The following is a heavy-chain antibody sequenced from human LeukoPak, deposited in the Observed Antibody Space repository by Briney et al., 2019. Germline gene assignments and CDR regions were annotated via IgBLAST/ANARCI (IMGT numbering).Heavy chain of an antibody. V-gene: IGHV3-23*01. D-gene: IGHD3-3*01. J-gene: IGHJ4*02. CDR3: AKDFWSGYYSGYFDY. CDR2: ISGGGGSI. CDR1: GFTFSSYA. Sequence: GGSLRLSCAASGFTFSSYAMSWVRQAPGKGLEWVSAISGGGGSIYYADSVKGRFTISRDKSKNTLYLQMNSLRAEDTALYYCAKDFWSGYYSGYFDYWGQGTLVTVSS.